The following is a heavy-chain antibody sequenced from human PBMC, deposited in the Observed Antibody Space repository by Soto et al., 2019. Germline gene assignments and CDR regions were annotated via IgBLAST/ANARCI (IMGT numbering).Heavy chain of an antibody. CDR3: ARQRDRFGVVIQGGHFDY. D-gene: IGHD3-3*01. J-gene: IGHJ4*02. CDR1: GGTFSSYA. Sequence: QVQLVQSGAEVKKPGSSVKVSCKASGGTFSSYAISWVRQAPGQGLEWMGGIIPIFGTANYAQKFQGRVTITADKSTSTAYMELSSLRSEDTAVYYCARQRDRFGVVIQGGHFDYWGQGTLVTVSS. V-gene: IGHV1-69*06. CDR2: IIPIFGTA.